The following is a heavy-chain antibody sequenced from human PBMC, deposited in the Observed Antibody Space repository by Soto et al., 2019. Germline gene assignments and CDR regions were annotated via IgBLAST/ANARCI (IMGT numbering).Heavy chain of an antibody. CDR1: GLSFSSYA. D-gene: IGHD3-10*01. CDR3: AKAWTQRFGELPTYYFDY. Sequence: QTWGSLRLSCAADGLSFSSYAMRWVRQAPGKELEWGSVISGSGGSTYYADSVKGRFTISRDNSKKTLYLQMNSLRAEDTAVYYCAKAWTQRFGELPTYYFDYWGQGTLVTVSS. CDR2: ISGSGGST. J-gene: IGHJ4*02. V-gene: IGHV3-23*01.